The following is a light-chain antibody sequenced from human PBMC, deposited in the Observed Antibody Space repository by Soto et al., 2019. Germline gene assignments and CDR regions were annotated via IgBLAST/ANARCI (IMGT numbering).Light chain of an antibody. Sequence: DVVMTQSPLSLPVTLGHPASISCSSSQSLGYSDGLAYLNWFHQRPGQYPRRLIYRASNRDSGVPDRVSGSGAGTDFTLKISRAESEDVGVYYFMQCTHWPPTFGPGTKVEIK. CDR2: RAS. CDR3: MQCTHWPPT. CDR1: QSLGYSDGLAY. J-gene: IGKJ1*01. V-gene: IGKV2-30*01.